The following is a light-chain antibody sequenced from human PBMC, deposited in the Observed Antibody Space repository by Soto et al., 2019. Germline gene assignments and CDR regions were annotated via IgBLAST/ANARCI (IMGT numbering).Light chain of an antibody. CDR3: QQYGSSRLT. V-gene: IGKV3-20*01. Sequence: EIVLTQSPGTLSLSPGERATLSCRASQSVSSSYLAWYQQKPGQAPRLLIYGASSRATGIPDSFSGSGSGTDFTLTISRLEPEDCAVYYCQQYGSSRLTFGGGNKVEIK. J-gene: IGKJ4*01. CDR1: QSVSSSY. CDR2: GAS.